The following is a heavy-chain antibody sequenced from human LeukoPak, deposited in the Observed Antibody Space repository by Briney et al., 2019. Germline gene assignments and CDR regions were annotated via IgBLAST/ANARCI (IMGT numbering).Heavy chain of an antibody. J-gene: IGHJ4*02. V-gene: IGHV4-59*08. D-gene: IGHD4-17*01. CDR3: ARRIDYGDYGYFDY. CDR2: ISSSGST. CDR1: GASISSYC. Sequence: SETLSLTCTVSGASISSYCWSWIRQPPGKGLEWIGYISSSGSTNYSPSLKSRVTISADSSKNQFSLKLSSVTAADTAVYYCARRIDYGDYGYFDYWGQGTLVTVSS.